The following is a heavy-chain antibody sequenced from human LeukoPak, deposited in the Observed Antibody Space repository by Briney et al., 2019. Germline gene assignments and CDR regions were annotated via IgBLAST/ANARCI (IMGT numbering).Heavy chain of an antibody. Sequence: GESLRLSCAASGFTFSHYWMAWVRQAPGKGLEWVAIIRPDANDGSYVDSVKGRFTISRDNAKNSLYLQLNSLRAEDTAVYFCARADWASIDYWGQGALVTVSS. CDR2: IRPDANDG. CDR3: ARADWASIDY. CDR1: GFTFSHYW. D-gene: IGHD3-9*01. J-gene: IGHJ4*02. V-gene: IGHV3-7*01.